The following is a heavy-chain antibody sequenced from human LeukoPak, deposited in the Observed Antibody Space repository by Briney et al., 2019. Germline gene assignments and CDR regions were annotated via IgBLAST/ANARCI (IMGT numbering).Heavy chain of an antibody. CDR1: GGSFSGYY. CDR2: INHSGST. CDR3: ARGNWSYAFDI. D-gene: IGHD1-7*01. Sequence: SETLSLTCAVYGGSFSGYYWSWIRHPPGKGLEWIGEINHSGSTNYNPSLKSRVTISVDTSKNQFSLKLSSVTAADTAVYYCARGNWSYAFDIWGQGTMVTVSS. V-gene: IGHV4-34*01. J-gene: IGHJ3*02.